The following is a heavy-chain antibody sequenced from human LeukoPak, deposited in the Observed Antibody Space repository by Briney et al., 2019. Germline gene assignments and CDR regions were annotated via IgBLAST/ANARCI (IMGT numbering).Heavy chain of an antibody. D-gene: IGHD3-10*01. CDR1: RSTFTAYY. CDR3: ARVLAYGSGNSNDY. J-gene: IGHJ4*02. CDR2: INPNNGDT. V-gene: IGHV1-2*02. Sequence: ASVKVSCKASRSTFTAYYMHWVRQAPGQGLEWMGWINPNNGDTMYREKFQGRVTMTRDTSISTVYMELSGLRSDDTAVYYCARVLAYGSGNSNDYWGQGTLVTVSS.